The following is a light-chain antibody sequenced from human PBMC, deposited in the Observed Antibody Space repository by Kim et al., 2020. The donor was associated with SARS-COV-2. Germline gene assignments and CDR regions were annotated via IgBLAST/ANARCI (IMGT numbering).Light chain of an antibody. CDR2: DTH. Sequence: QSVLTQPPSVSAAPGQKVTISCSGSNSNIETHYVSWYRQLPGTAPTLLIYDTHRRPSGVPDRFSAYKSGTSATLDITGLQPEDEADYYCQSYDSGLSAVFGGGTQLTVL. CDR3: QSYDSGLSAV. CDR1: NSNIETHY. V-gene: IGLV1-51*01. J-gene: IGLJ2*01.